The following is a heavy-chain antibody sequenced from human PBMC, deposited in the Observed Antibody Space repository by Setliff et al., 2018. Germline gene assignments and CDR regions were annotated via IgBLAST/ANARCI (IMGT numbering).Heavy chain of an antibody. J-gene: IGHJ5*02. CDR3: ARRAIMGNAYSATAESWIDP. CDR1: GGSITSYY. CDR2: ISHSGST. V-gene: IGHV4-59*01. Sequence: SETLSLTCSVSGGSITSYYWNWIRQPPGKRLEWIGHISHSGSTIYNPSLNSRVTMSVDSAKNQFSLRLNSVTAAGTAIYYCARRAIMGNAYSATAESWIDPWGQGTLVTVS. D-gene: IGHD2-15*01.